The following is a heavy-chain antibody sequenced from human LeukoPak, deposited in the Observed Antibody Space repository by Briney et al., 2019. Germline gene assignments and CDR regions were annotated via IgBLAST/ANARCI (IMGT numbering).Heavy chain of an antibody. D-gene: IGHD3-10*01. V-gene: IGHV3-48*01. CDR3: ARGLTGSGSYSYYYMDV. Sequence: GGSLRLSCAASGFTFSSYSMNWVRQAPGTGLEWVSYISNRSSTIYYADSVKGRFTISRDNAKNSLYLQMNSLRAEDTAVYYCARGLTGSGSYSYYYMDVWGKGTTVTVSS. CDR1: GFTFSSYS. J-gene: IGHJ6*03. CDR2: ISNRSSTI.